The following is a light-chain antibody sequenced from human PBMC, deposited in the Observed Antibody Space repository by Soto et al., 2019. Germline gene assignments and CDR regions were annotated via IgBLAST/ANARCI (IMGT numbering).Light chain of an antibody. J-gene: IGLJ1*01. Sequence: QSALTQPASVSGSPGQSITISCTGTSSDVGGYRYVSWYQQHPGKAPKFIIYEVSNRPSGVSNRFSGSKSGNTASLTISRLQTEDEADYYCSSYTSSSPYVFGTGTKVTVL. CDR1: SSDVGGYRY. CDR2: EVS. V-gene: IGLV2-14*01. CDR3: SSYTSSSPYV.